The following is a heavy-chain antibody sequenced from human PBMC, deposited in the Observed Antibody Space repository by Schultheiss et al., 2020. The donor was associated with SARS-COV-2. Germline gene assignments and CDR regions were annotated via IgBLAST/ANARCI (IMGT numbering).Heavy chain of an antibody. Sequence: GGSLRLSCAASGFTFSNAWMNWVRQAPGKGLEWVAVIWYDGSNKYYADSVKGRFTISRDNSKNTLYLQMSSLRAEDTAVYYCVKVWDTAMVTGYFDYWGQGTLVTVSS. D-gene: IGHD5-18*01. CDR3: VKVWDTAMVTGYFDY. V-gene: IGHV3-30*02. CDR2: IWYDGSNK. J-gene: IGHJ4*02. CDR1: GFTFSNAW.